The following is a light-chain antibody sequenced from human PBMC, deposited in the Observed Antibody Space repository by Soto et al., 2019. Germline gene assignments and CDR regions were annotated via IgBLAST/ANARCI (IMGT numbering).Light chain of an antibody. J-gene: IGKJ5*01. Sequence: EIVLTQSPATLSLSPGERATLSCRASQNVRSYLAWYQQKPGQAPRLLIHDASSRATGIPDRFSGSGSGTHFTLTISSLEPEDSAVYYCQQRTNWPTSTFGQGTRLEIK. CDR2: DAS. V-gene: IGKV3-11*01. CDR1: QNVRSY. CDR3: QQRTNWPTST.